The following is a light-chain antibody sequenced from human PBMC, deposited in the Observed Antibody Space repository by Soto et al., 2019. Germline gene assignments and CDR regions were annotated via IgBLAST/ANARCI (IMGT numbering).Light chain of an antibody. CDR3: QSYDSDFVV. V-gene: IGLV6-57*04. CDR1: SGSIANNY. J-gene: IGLJ2*01. Sequence: NFMLTQPHSVSESPGKTLSISCTRSSGSIANNYVQWYQQRPGSAPTTVIYENNQRPSWVPDRFSGSTDGSSNSASLTISGLQTEDEADYYCQSYDSDFVVFGGGTKLTVL. CDR2: ENN.